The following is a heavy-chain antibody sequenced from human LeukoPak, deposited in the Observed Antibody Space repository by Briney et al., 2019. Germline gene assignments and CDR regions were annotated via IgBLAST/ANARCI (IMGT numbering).Heavy chain of an antibody. CDR3: ARVKCGSGDYVFNPQSCWFGP. Sequence: ASVKVSCKASGYIFTGYYMHWVRQAPGQGLEWMGWINPNSGDTNYAQKFQGRVTMTRDTSISTAYMELSRLRSDDTAVYYCARVKCGSGDYVFNPQSCWFGPWGQGTLVTVSS. CDR1: GYIFTGYY. CDR2: INPNSGDT. D-gene: IGHD4-17*01. J-gene: IGHJ5*02. V-gene: IGHV1-2*02.